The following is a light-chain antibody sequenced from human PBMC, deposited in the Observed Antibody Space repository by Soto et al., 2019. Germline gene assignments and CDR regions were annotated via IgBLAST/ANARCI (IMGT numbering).Light chain of an antibody. CDR1: QSVSSY. CDR3: QQTNNSPHT. CDR2: GAS. V-gene: IGKV3-15*01. J-gene: IGKJ4*01. Sequence: EIVLTQSPATLSVSPGERATLSCRASQSVSSYLAWLQQKPGQAPRLLIYGASTMATGIPARFSGSGSGTDFILTISSLQSEDFATYYCQQTNNSPHTFGRGTKLEIK.